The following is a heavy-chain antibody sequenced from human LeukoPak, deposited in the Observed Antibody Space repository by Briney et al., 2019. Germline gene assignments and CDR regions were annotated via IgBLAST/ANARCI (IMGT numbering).Heavy chain of an antibody. J-gene: IGHJ4*02. CDR1: GFTFSSYG. Sequence: GGSLRLSCAASGFTFSSYGMHWVRQAPGKGLEWVAVISYDGSNKYYADSVKGRFTISRDNSKNTLYLQMNSLRAEDTAVYYCAKGLVAYCSSTSCHSFDYWGQGTLVTVSS. CDR3: AKGLVAYCSSTSCHSFDY. CDR2: ISYDGSNK. D-gene: IGHD2-2*01. V-gene: IGHV3-30*18.